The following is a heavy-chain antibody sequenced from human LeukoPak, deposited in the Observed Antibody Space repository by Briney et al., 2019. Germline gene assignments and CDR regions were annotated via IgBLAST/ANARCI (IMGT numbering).Heavy chain of an antibody. CDR2: ISSSSSTI. Sequence: GSLRLSCAASGFTFSSYSMNWVRQAPGKGLEWVSYISSSSSTIYYADSVKGRFTISRDNAKNSLYLQMNSLRAEDTAVYYCARDRVGPFDYWGQGTLVTVSS. D-gene: IGHD5/OR15-5a*01. J-gene: IGHJ4*02. CDR1: GFTFSSYS. V-gene: IGHV3-48*01. CDR3: ARDRVGPFDY.